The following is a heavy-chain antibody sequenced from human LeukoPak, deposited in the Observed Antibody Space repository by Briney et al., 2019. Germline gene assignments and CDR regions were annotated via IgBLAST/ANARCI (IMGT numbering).Heavy chain of an antibody. V-gene: IGHV4-34*01. CDR3: ARGQVPGLSPEGLYYYYYYMDV. CDR1: GGSFSGYY. J-gene: IGHJ6*03. CDR2: INHSGST. Sequence: SETLSLTCAVYGGSFSGYYWSWIRQPPGKGLEWIGEINHSGSTNYNPSLKSRVTISVDTSKNQFSLKLSSVTAADTAVYYCARGQVPGLSPEGLYYYYYYMDVWGKGTTVTVCS. D-gene: IGHD2/OR15-2a*01.